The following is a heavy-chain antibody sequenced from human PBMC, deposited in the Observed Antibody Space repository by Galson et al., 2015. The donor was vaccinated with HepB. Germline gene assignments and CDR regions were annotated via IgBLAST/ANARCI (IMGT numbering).Heavy chain of an antibody. CDR2: ISSSSSYI. J-gene: IGHJ6*03. Sequence: SLRLSCAASGFTFSSYSMNWVRQAPGKGLEWVSSISSSSSYIYYADSVKGRFTISRDNAKNSLYLQMNSLRAEDTAVYYCAGAGYCSSTSCYTEDYYYYYYMDVWGKGTTVTVSS. CDR3: AGAGYCSSTSCYTEDYYYYYYMDV. CDR1: GFTFSSYS. V-gene: IGHV3-21*01. D-gene: IGHD2-2*02.